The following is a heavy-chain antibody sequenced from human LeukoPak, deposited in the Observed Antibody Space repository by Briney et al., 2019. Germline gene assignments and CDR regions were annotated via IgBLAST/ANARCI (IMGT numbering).Heavy chain of an antibody. CDR2: ISYDGSNK. J-gene: IGHJ6*03. CDR1: GFTFSSYA. Sequence: PGGSLRLSCAASGFTFSSYAMHWVRQAPGKGLEWVAVISYDGSNKYYADSVKGRFTISRDNSKNTLYLQMNSLRAEDTAVYYCAREIPAALPLLDYYYYMDVWGKGTTVPVSS. CDR3: AREIPAALPLLDYYYYMDV. V-gene: IGHV3-30-3*01. D-gene: IGHD2-2*01.